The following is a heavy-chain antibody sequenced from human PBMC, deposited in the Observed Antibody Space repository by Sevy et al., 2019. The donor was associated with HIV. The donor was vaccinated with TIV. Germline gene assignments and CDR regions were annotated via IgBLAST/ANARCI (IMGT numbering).Heavy chain of an antibody. V-gene: IGHV4-39*01. D-gene: IGHD3-10*01. Sequence: SEILSLTCTVSDDSFSRSSYYWGWIRQPPGKGLEWIGSIYYTGSPTYNPSLKSRVTISVDTSKNQFSLKLNSVTAADTAVYYCARQKDYNGSGSYYSPLDHWGQGTLVTVSS. J-gene: IGHJ4*02. CDR3: ARQKDYNGSGSYYSPLDH. CDR2: IYYTGSP. CDR1: DDSFSRSSYY.